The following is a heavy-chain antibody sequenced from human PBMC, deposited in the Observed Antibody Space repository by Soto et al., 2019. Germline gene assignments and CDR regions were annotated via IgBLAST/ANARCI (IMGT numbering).Heavy chain of an antibody. J-gene: IGHJ6*03. CDR1: GFTCSSYL. D-gene: IGHD1-26*01. CDR3: ARSGSEGDYMDV. CDR2: TRSSGIST. V-gene: IGHV3-64*01. Sequence: EVPLVESGGGLVQPGGSLRLSCAASGFTCSSYLIHWVRQAPGRGLEYVSATRSSGISTHYAYSVMGRCTSSRDNSKNTLYLQMGSLRSEDMAVYWGARSGSEGDYMDVWGKGTTVTVSS.